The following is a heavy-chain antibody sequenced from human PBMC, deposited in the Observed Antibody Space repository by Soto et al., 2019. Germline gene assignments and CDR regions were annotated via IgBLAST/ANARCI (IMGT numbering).Heavy chain of an antibody. D-gene: IGHD6-25*01. CDR1: GGSVSSGGYY. CDR3: ARRGESEAATTWFDP. J-gene: IGHJ5*02. Sequence: SETLSLTCSVSGGSVSSGGYYWGWIRQTPGKGLEWIASMFHSETKYYNPSLKHRVSISVDTSKNENSLKLSPSTAVDAAVYVCARRGESEAATTWFDPWGQGILVTVSS. CDR2: MFHSETK. V-gene: IGHV4-39*01.